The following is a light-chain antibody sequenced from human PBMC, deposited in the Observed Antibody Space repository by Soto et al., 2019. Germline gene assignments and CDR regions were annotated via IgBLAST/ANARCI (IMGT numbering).Light chain of an antibody. V-gene: IGKV3-15*01. CDR2: GAS. CDR3: QQYDTWPPGT. J-gene: IGKJ1*01. CDR1: QSVDSN. Sequence: EIVMTQSPATLSVSPGERVTLSCRASQSVDSNLAWYQQRPGQAPRLLIYGASTRATGIPARFSGSGSGTEFTLTISSLQSEDFAVYYCQQYDTWPPGTFGQGTKVEI.